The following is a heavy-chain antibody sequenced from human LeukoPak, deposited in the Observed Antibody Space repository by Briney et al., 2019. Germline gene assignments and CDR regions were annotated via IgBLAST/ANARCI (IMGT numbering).Heavy chain of an antibody. CDR3: AREQGYYDILTGYQIPNWFDP. CDR2: IYYSGST. V-gene: IGHV4-31*03. J-gene: IGHJ5*02. CDR1: GGSISSGGYY. D-gene: IGHD3-9*01. Sequence: PSQTLSLTCTVSGGSISSGGYYWSWIRQHPGKGLEWIGYIYYSGSTYYNPSLKSRVTISVDTSKNQFSLKLSSVTAADTAVYYCAREQGYYDILTGYQIPNWFDPWGQGTLVTVSS.